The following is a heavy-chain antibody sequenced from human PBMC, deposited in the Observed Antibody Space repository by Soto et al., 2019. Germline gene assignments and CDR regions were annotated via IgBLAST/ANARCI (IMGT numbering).Heavy chain of an antibody. Sequence: GGSLRLSCAASGFTFSSYGMHWVRQAPGKGLEWVAVIWYDGSNKYYADSVKGRFTISRDNSKNTLYLQMNSLRAEDTAVYYCARDAYHDILTGYTHRGQGTLVTVSS. CDR1: GFTFSSYG. D-gene: IGHD3-9*01. CDR2: IWYDGSNK. V-gene: IGHV3-33*01. CDR3: ARDAYHDILTGYTH. J-gene: IGHJ4*02.